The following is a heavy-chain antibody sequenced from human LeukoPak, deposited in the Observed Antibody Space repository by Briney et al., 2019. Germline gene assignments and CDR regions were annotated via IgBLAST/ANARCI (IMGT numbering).Heavy chain of an antibody. J-gene: IGHJ4*02. Sequence: GGSLRLSCAASGYTFTDHGMHWVRQAPGKGLEWVADIWFDGSQEYYADTVKGRFTISRDISRSILYLQMNSLRAEDTGVYYCARDLAAARLDFRGQGTLVTVSS. CDR2: IWFDGSQE. V-gene: IGHV3-33*01. CDR1: GYTFTDHG. D-gene: IGHD6-6*01. CDR3: ARDLAAARLDF.